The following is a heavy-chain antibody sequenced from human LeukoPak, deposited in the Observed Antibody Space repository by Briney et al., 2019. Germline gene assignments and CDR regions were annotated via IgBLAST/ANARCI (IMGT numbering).Heavy chain of an antibody. Sequence: GGSLRLSCAGSGFNFDDSVLTWVRQTPGKGLEGVSGIHWIGHETDCADAMQGRFTISRDNARNALYLQMNNLRAEDTALYFCARALAAKLERKKFYYYMDVWGKGTPVTVSS. V-gene: IGHV3-20*04. CDR1: GFNFDDSV. D-gene: IGHD1-1*01. CDR3: ARALAAKLERKKFYYYMDV. CDR2: IHWIGHET. J-gene: IGHJ6*03.